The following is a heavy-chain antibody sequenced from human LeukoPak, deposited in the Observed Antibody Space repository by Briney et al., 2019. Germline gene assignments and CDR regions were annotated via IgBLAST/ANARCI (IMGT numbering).Heavy chain of an antibody. J-gene: IGHJ5*02. Sequence: GGSLRLSCAASGFTFISYAIHWVRQAPGKGLEWVAVISFHGTDSFYADSVKGRFTISRDNAKNSLYLHMNSLRAEDTAVYYCARGADGVSSNSRGSFDPWGQGTLVTVSS. V-gene: IGHV3-30*04. CDR2: ISFHGTDS. D-gene: IGHD2-15*01. CDR1: GFTFISYA. CDR3: ARGADGVSSNSRGSFDP.